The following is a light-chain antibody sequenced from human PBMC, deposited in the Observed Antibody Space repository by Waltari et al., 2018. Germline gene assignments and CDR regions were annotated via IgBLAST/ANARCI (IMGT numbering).Light chain of an antibody. CDR3: QQRSSWLT. V-gene: IGKV3-11*01. CDR2: DAS. J-gene: IGKJ4*01. CDR1: QSVNRY. Sequence: EIVLTQSPATLSLSPGERATLACRASQSVNRYLAWYQQKPGQASRLLIYDASNRATGIPARFSGSVSGTDFTLTISSLEPEDFAVYYCQQRSSWLTFGGGTKVEIK.